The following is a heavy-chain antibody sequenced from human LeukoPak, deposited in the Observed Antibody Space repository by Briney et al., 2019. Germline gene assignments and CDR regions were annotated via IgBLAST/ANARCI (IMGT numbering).Heavy chain of an antibody. CDR1: GFTFSSYW. CDR2: ISPDGTTT. Sequence: GGSRRLSCAASGFTFSSYWMHWVRQVPGKGLVWVSRISPDGTTTSYADSVKGRFTISRDNAKSTPYLQVNSLRAEDTAVYYCAREHRNVGATIDWWGQGTLVTVSS. J-gene: IGHJ4*02. CDR3: AREHRNVGATIDW. D-gene: IGHD1-26*01. V-gene: IGHV3-74*01.